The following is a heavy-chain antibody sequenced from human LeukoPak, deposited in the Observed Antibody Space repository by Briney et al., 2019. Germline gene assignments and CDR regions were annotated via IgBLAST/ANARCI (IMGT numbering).Heavy chain of an antibody. V-gene: IGHV3-23*01. Sequence: RAGGSLRLSCAASGFTFSSCAMSWVRQAPGKGLEWVSAISGSGGRTCYADSVKGRFTISRDNSKNTLYLQMNSLRAEDTAVYYCAKDRYCYDSSGYQRPYYFDYWGQGTLVTVSS. CDR2: ISGSGGRT. J-gene: IGHJ4*02. CDR1: GFTFSSCA. CDR3: AKDRYCYDSSGYQRPYYFDY. D-gene: IGHD3-22*01.